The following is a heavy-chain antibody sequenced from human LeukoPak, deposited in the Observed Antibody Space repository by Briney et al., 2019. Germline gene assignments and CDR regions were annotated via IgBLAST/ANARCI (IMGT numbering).Heavy chain of an antibody. Sequence: GGSLRLSCAASGFTFAPYWMTWVRQAPGKGLEYVATMNRDGSERYYVDSVKGRFTISRDNSKNSLYLQMDSLRAEDTAVYYCARGIEEWLYLYYWGQGALVTVAS. D-gene: IGHD3-3*01. CDR1: GFTFAPYW. CDR3: ARGIEEWLYLYY. CDR2: MNRDGSER. V-gene: IGHV3-7*04. J-gene: IGHJ4*02.